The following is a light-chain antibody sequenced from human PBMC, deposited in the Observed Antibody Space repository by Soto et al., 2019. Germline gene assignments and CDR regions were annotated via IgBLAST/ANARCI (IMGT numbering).Light chain of an antibody. CDR2: EVN. Sequence: QSALTQPPSASGSPGQSVTISCTGASSNVGAYNYVSWYQHHPGKAPKLMVYEVNKRPSGAPDRFSGSKSGTTASLTVSGLQAEDEADYYCTSHAGTINFPYIFGTGTKVTVL. J-gene: IGLJ1*01. CDR1: SSNVGAYNY. CDR3: TSHAGTINFPYI. V-gene: IGLV2-8*01.